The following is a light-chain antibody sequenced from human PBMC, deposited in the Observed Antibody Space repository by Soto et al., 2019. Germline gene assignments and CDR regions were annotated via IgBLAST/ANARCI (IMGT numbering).Light chain of an antibody. J-gene: IGKJ3*01. CDR1: QGISNL. V-gene: IGKV1-27*01. CDR2: GAS. CDR3: QKYSSAPFT. Sequence: DIQMTQSPSSLSASVGGRITISCRASQGISNLLAWYQQKPGKAPKLLIYGASTLQSGVPSRISGSGSGTDFTLTISSLQPEDVATYYWQKYSSAPFTFGPGTKVEIK.